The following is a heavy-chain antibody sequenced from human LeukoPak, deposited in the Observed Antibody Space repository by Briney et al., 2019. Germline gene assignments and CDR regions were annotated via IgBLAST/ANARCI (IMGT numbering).Heavy chain of an antibody. V-gene: IGHV4-39*01. CDR1: GGSISSYSYY. J-gene: IGHJ4*02. CDR2: INYSGST. Sequence: SETLSLSCTVSGGSISSYSYYWGWIRQPPGKGLEWIGSINYSGSTNYTPSLKTRVTISVDTSRDQFSLKMSSVTAADTAVYYCVTITYDSSGYSYFDLWGQGTLVTVSS. D-gene: IGHD3-22*01. CDR3: VTITYDSSGYSYFDL.